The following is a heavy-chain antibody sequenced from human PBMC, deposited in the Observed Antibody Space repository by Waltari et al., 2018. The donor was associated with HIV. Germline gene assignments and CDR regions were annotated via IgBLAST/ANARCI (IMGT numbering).Heavy chain of an antibody. CDR3: ARSNPEAYGDFWSGPYYYGMDV. J-gene: IGHJ6*02. CDR1: GGTFSSYA. D-gene: IGHD3-3*01. Sequence: QVQLVQSGAEVKKPGSSVKVSCKASGGTFSSYAISWVRQAPGQGLEWMGRIIPILGIANYAQKFQGRVTITADKSTSTAYMELSSLRSEDTAVYYCARSNPEAYGDFWSGPYYYGMDVWGQGTTVTVSS. CDR2: IIPILGIA. V-gene: IGHV1-69*04.